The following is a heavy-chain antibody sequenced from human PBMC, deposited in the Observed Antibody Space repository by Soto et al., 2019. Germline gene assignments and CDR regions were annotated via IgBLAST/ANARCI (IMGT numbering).Heavy chain of an antibody. J-gene: IGHJ5*02. D-gene: IGHD6-13*01. CDR3: ARDPVAAAGEGWFDP. V-gene: IGHV1-3*01. CDR1: GYTLTSYA. CDR2: INAGNGNT. Sequence: QVQLVQSGAEVKKPGASVKVSCKASGYTLTSYAMHWVRQAPGQRLEWMGWINAGNGNTKYSQKFQGRVTITRDTSASTAYMELSSLRSEDTAVYYCARDPVAAAGEGWFDPWGQGTLVTVSS.